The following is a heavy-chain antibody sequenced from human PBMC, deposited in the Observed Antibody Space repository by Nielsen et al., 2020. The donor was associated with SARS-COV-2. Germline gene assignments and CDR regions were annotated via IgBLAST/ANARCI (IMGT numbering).Heavy chain of an antibody. D-gene: IGHD5-18*01. CDR3: ARSISGYSYGDDAFDI. CDR1: GGTFSSYA. J-gene: IGHJ3*02. CDR2: IIPIFGTA. V-gene: IGHV1-69*13. Sequence: SVKVSCKASGGTFSSYAISWVRQAPGQGLEWMGGIIPIFGTANYAQKFQGRVTITADETTSTAYMELSSLRSEDTAVYYCARSISGYSYGDDAFDIWGQGTMVTVSS.